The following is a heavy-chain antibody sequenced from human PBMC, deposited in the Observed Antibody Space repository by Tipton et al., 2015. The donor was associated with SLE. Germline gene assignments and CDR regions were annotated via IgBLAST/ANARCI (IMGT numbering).Heavy chain of an antibody. Sequence: TLSLTCTVSGDSISRGLYYWTWIRQPAGKTLEWIGRAYTSDSTNYSPSLKSRVTISVDAAKNQFSLKMTSVTAADTAVYYCEGAATCTNYYMDVWGKGTTVTVSS. CDR2: AYTSDST. J-gene: IGHJ6*03. D-gene: IGHD2-8*01. CDR1: GDSISRGLYY. CDR3: EGAATCTNYYMDV. V-gene: IGHV4-61*02.